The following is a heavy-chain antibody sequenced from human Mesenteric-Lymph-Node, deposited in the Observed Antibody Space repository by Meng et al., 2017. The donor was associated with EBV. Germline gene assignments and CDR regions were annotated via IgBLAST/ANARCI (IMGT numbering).Heavy chain of an antibody. CDR1: GGYISSSNG. CDR2: IYHSGST. CDR3: ARVGQWLPIDY. J-gene: IGHJ4*02. D-gene: IGHD6-19*01. V-gene: IGHV4-4*02. Sequence: QVQLKEAGPGLVKPSGPLSLTCAVSGGYISSSNGWSWVRQPPGKGLEWIGEIYHSGSTNYNPSLKSRVTISVDKSKNQFSLNLSSVTAADTAVYYCARVGQWLPIDYWGQGTLVTVSS.